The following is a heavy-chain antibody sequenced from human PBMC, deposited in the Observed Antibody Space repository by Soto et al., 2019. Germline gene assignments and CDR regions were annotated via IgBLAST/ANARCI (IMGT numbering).Heavy chain of an antibody. CDR3: ARVNWNDVEYGMDV. V-gene: IGHV1-8*01. CDR2: RNPNSGNT. Sequence: QVQLVQSGAEVKKPGASVKVSCKASGYTFTSYDINWVRQATGQGLEWMGWRNPNSGNTGYAQKFQDRVTMTRNTSISTAYMELSSLRSEDTAVYYCARVNWNDVEYGMDVWGQGTTVTVSS. D-gene: IGHD1-1*01. CDR1: GYTFTSYD. J-gene: IGHJ6*02.